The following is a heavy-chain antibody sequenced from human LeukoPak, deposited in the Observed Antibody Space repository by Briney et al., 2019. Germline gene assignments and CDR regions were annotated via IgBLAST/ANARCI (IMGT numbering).Heavy chain of an antibody. Sequence: SETLSLTCTVSGGSISSGDYYWSWIRQPPGKGLEWIGYIYYSGSTNYNPSLKSRVTISVDTSKNQFSLKLSSVTAADTAVYYCARVGLLQTPDPWGQGTLVTVSS. CDR1: GGSISSGDYY. V-gene: IGHV4-61*08. D-gene: IGHD2-15*01. CDR3: ARVGLLQTPDP. J-gene: IGHJ5*02. CDR2: IYYSGST.